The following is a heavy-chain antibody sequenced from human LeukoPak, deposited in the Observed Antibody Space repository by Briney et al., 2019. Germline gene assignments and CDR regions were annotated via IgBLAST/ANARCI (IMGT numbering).Heavy chain of an antibody. CDR2: ILYDGSSD. CDR1: GFTFSKSN. CDR3: AKDWKYSTEY. D-gene: IGHD1-7*01. Sequence: PGGSLRLSCSVSGFTFSKSNMHWVRQTPGKGLEWVAFILYDGSSDSYADSAKGRFTVSRDNTRNTLYLVLNSLKAEDAAIYYCAKDWKYSTEYWGQGTLVTVSS. J-gene: IGHJ4*02. V-gene: IGHV3-30*02.